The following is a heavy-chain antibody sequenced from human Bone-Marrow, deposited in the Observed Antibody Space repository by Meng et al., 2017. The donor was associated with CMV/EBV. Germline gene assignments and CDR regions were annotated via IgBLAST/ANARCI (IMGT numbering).Heavy chain of an antibody. Sequence: GESLKISCAASGFSFSTSPMHWVRQAPGKGLEYVSAITSSGGNTYYADSVKGRFTISRDNSKNTLYLQMGSLRAEDMAVYYCARRGNSYAFDIWGQGTMVNVAS. CDR1: GFSFSTSP. CDR3: ARRGNSYAFDI. D-gene: IGHD1/OR15-1a*01. J-gene: IGHJ3*02. CDR2: ITSSGGNT. V-gene: IGHV3-64*02.